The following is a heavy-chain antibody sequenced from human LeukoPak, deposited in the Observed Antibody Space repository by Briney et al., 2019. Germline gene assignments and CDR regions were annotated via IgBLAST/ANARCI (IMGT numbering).Heavy chain of an antibody. CDR1: GYTFTDYY. V-gene: IGHV1-2*02. CDR3: ARAKGYSGYDYWSDP. J-gene: IGHJ5*02. Sequence: ASVKVSCKASGYTFTDYYMHWVRQAPGQGLEWVGWINPNSGGTKYAQKFQGRVPMTRDTSISIAYMELSRLRSDDTAVYYCARAKGYSGYDYWSDPWGQGTLVTVSS. CDR2: INPNSGGT. D-gene: IGHD5-12*01.